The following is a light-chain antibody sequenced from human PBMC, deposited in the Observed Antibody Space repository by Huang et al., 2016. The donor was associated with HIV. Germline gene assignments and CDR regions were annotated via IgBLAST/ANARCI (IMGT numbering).Light chain of an antibody. J-gene: IGKJ2*01. Sequence: EIVLTQSPATLSVSPGAAATLSCRASQSISSNLAWYQQKPGQSHRLFIYDAATRTAGVPVRYSGRGSGTDFTLTISGREPEDFAMYYCQQRTNWPQNTFGQGTRLEI. V-gene: IGKV3-11*01. CDR1: QSISSN. CDR2: DAA. CDR3: QQRTNWPQNT.